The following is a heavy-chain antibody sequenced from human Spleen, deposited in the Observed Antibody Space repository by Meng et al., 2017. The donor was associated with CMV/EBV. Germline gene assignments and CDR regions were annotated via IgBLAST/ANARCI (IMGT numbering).Heavy chain of an antibody. CDR1: GFTFRSHA. V-gene: IGHV3-23*01. D-gene: IGHD2-2*01. J-gene: IGHJ4*02. CDR3: ALDRLVVPAAPFDS. CDR2: ISGPGGAT. Sequence: LSLTCAASGFTFRSHALSWVRQAPGKGLEWVSSISGPGGATYYADSVKGRFIISRDNFENTLFLQMNGLRAEDTAVYYCALDRLVVPAAPFDSWGQGTPVTVSS.